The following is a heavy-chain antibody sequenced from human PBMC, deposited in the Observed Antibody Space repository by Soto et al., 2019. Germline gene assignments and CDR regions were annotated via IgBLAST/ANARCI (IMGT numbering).Heavy chain of an antibody. CDR1: GFSLSTRGVG. J-gene: IGHJ4*02. CDR3: AHIGISTWFTY. V-gene: IGHV2-5*02. CDR2: IYWDDDK. D-gene: IGHD3-10*01. Sequence: QITLKESGPTLVKPTQTLTLTCTFSGFSLSTRGVGVGWIRQPPGKALEWLALIYWDDDKRYSPSLRSRLTITKDTSKNQVVLTLTNMDPVDTATYHCAHIGISTWFTYWGQGTLVTVSS.